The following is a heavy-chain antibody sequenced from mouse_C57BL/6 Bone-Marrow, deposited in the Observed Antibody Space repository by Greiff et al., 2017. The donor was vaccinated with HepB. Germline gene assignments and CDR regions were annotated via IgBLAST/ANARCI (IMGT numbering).Heavy chain of an antibody. V-gene: IGHV1-81*01. CDR2: IYPRSGNT. J-gene: IGHJ3*01. Sequence: VKLVESGAELARPGASVKLSCKASGYTFTSYGISWVKQRTGQGLEWIGEIYPRSGNTYYNEKFKGKATLTADKSSSTAYMELRSLTSEDSAVYFCARSLLNYGSPAWFAYWGQGTLVTVSA. CDR1: GYTFTSYG. CDR3: ARSLLNYGSPAWFAY. D-gene: IGHD1-1*01.